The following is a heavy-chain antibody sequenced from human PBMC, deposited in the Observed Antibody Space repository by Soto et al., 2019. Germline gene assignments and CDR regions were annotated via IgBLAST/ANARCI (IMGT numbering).Heavy chain of an antibody. Sequence: SETPSLTCAVSGSAVSSTYWWSGFRQPPGKGPEWIGEINHRGSANYNPSLKSRVTISVDISKSQFSLRLTSVTAADTAVYYCARYDAASGTYYFDFWGQGSLVT. D-gene: IGHD6-13*01. V-gene: IGHV4-4*02. CDR1: GSAVSSTYW. J-gene: IGHJ4*02. CDR2: INHRGSA. CDR3: ARYDAASGTYYFDF.